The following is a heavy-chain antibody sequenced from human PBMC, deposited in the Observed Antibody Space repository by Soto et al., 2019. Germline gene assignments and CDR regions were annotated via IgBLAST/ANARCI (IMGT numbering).Heavy chain of an antibody. Sequence: SVKVSCKTSGFTFSNSAVQWVRQARGQRLEWMGWIVVGSGNTQYAQKFRERVTITRDMSTSTAQMEVSSLASEDTAVYYCAAELYSGGSCCSFDIWGQGTMVTVSS. CDR1: GFTFSNSA. CDR3: AAELYSGGSCCSFDI. V-gene: IGHV1-58*01. J-gene: IGHJ3*02. CDR2: IVVGSGNT. D-gene: IGHD2-15*01.